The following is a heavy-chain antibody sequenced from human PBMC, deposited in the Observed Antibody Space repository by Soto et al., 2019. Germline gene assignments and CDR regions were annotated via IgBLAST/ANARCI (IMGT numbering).Heavy chain of an antibody. Sequence: QVQLVESGGGVVQPGRSLRLSCAASGFSFENYGMHWVRQAPGKGLEWVAAIWFNGSERKYGDSVEGRFTISRDNSKNTVFLQMSSLSAEDTAVYYCVRGNGYTYGPFDNWGQGTLVTVSS. CDR2: IWFNGSER. V-gene: IGHV3-33*01. CDR1: GFSFENYG. CDR3: VRGNGYTYGPFDN. J-gene: IGHJ4*02. D-gene: IGHD5-18*01.